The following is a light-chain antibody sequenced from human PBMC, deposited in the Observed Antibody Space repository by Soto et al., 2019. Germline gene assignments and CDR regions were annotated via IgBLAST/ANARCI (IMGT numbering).Light chain of an antibody. V-gene: IGKV1-9*01. CDR2: AAS. Sequence: DIQLTQSPSFLSASVGDRVTITCRASQGISSYLAWYQQKPGKAPKLLIYAASTLKSGLPSSFSGSGSGTEFTLTISSLQPEDFATQCCQQLEAFGPGTKVDIK. CDR3: QQLEA. J-gene: IGKJ3*01. CDR1: QGISSY.